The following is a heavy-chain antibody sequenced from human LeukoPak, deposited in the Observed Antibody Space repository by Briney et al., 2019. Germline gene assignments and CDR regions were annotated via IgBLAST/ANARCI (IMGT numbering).Heavy chain of an antibody. CDR3: ARGSYGSDLDV. Sequence: ASVKVSCKASGYTFTSYGIGWVRQAPGQGLEWMGWIGPYNRNTSYAQKLQGRVTMTTDTSTSTAYMELRSLRSDDTAVYYCARGSYGSDLDVWGQGTTVTVSS. CDR1: GYTFTSYG. CDR2: IGPYNRNT. V-gene: IGHV1-18*01. J-gene: IGHJ6*02. D-gene: IGHD3-10*01.